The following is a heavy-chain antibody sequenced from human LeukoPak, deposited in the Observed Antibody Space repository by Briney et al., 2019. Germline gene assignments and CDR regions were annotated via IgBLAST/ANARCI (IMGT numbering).Heavy chain of an antibody. J-gene: IGHJ6*03. CDR2: IIPIFGTA. CDR1: GYTFTSYG. CDR3: ARESTMVRGSMSRADYYYYMDV. V-gene: IGHV1-69*13. D-gene: IGHD3-10*01. Sequence: ASVKVSCKASGYTFTSYGISWVRQAPGQGLEWMGGIIPIFGTANYAQKFQGRVTITADESTSTAYMELSSLRSEDTAVYYCARESTMVRGSMSRADYYYYMDVWGKGTTVTISS.